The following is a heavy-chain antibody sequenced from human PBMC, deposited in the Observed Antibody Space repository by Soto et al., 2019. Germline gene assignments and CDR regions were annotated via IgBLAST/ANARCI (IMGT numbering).Heavy chain of an antibody. D-gene: IGHD1-26*01. CDR3: ARSPADFVREPIDY. J-gene: IGHJ4*02. CDR2: IIHILGIA. V-gene: IGHV1-69*02. CDR1: GGTFSSYT. Sequence: QVQLVQSGAEVKKPGSSVKVSCKASGGTFSSYTISWVRQAPGQGLEWMGRIIHILGIANYAQKFQGRVTITADKSTSTAYMELSSLRSEDTAVYYGARSPADFVREPIDYWGQGTLVTVSS.